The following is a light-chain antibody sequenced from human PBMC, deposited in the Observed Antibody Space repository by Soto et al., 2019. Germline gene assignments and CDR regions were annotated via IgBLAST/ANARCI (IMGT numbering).Light chain of an antibody. Sequence: QAVVTQAPSLTVSPGGTVTLTCGSSTGPVTSTHYPYWFQQTPGQAPRTLIYDTSNKHSWTPARFSGSLLGGKGALTLSGAQPEDEADYHCLLSYSGDVVFGGGTKLTVL. CDR2: DTS. CDR1: TGPVTSTHY. J-gene: IGLJ2*01. CDR3: LLSYSGDVV. V-gene: IGLV7-46*01.